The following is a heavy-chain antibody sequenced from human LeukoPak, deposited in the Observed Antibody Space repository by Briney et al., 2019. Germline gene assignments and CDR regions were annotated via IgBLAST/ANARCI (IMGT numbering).Heavy chain of an antibody. V-gene: IGHV3-30*18. J-gene: IGHJ4*02. CDR1: GLTVSSYA. CDR2: ISYDGSNK. Sequence: GESLRLSCGASGLTVSSYAMSWVRQAPGKGLEWVAVISYDGSNKYYADSVKGRFTISRDNSKNTLYLQMNSLRAEDTAVYYCAKDRWRAGYFDYWGQGTLVTVSS. D-gene: IGHD6-13*01. CDR3: AKDRWRAGYFDY.